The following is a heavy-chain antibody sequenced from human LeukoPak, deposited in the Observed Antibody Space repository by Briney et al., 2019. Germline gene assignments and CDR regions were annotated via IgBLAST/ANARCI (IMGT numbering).Heavy chain of an antibody. Sequence: GGSLRLSCAASGFTFDDYGMSWVRQAPGKGLEWVSGTNWNGGSTGYADSVKGRFTISRDNARNSLYLQMNSLGAEDTALYFCARRRVTVVRGVDITSYYFDYWGQGTLVTVSS. V-gene: IGHV3-20*04. J-gene: IGHJ4*02. CDR3: ARRRVTVVRGVDITSYYFDY. CDR1: GFTFDDYG. CDR2: TNWNGGST. D-gene: IGHD3-10*01.